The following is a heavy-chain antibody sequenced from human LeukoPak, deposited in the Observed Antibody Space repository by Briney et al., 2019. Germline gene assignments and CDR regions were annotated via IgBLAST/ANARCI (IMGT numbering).Heavy chain of an antibody. CDR3: ARGGFCTGTSCSPSAPAPYYYYGMDV. Sequence: GGSLRLSCAASGFTFSDYYMSWVRQAPGKGLEWVSNIGSSGSYTSYADSVKGRFTISRDNAKNSLYLQMNSLRAEDTAVYYCARGGFCTGTSCSPSAPAPYYYYGMDVWGQGTTVTVSS. D-gene: IGHD2-2*01. J-gene: IGHJ6*02. V-gene: IGHV3-11*06. CDR2: IGSSGSYT. CDR1: GFTFSDYY.